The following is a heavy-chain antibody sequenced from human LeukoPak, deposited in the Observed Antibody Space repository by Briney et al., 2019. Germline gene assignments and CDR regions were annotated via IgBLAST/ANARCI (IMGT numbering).Heavy chain of an antibody. D-gene: IGHD1-26*01. J-gene: IGHJ4*02. CDR2: IWYDGSNK. V-gene: IGHV3-33*08. CDR3: AREARRSVGATWYSNYFDY. Sequence: GGSLRLSCAASGFTFSSYWMNWARQAPGKGLEWVAVIWYDGSNKYYADSVKGRFTISRDNSKNTLYLQMNSLRAEDTAVYYCAREARRSVGATWYSNYFDYWGQGTLVTVSS. CDR1: GFTFSSYW.